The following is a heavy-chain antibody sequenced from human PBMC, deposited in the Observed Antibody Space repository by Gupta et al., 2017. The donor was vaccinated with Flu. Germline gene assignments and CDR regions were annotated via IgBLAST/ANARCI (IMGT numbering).Heavy chain of an antibody. J-gene: IGHJ3*01. Sequence: EQLTESGGRVVQPGESLKLSCEPSGLQSSNYGIHWVRQAPGTGPNGVAAYGYNGADKYYADSVLGRFTVSRPFAQNPPHYLQMDNLRHEDTGVYYCARDRGFGYGLDAFDLWGQGTVVTVSA. CDR1: GLQSSNYG. D-gene: IGHD4-17*01. CDR2: YGYNGADK. V-gene: IGHV3-33*01. CDR3: ARDRGFGYGLDAFDL.